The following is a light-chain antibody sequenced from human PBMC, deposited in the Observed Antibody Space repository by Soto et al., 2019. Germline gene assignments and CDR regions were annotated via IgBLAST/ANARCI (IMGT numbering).Light chain of an antibody. CDR1: QSVLYSSNNKNY. Sequence: DIVMTQSPDSLAVSLGERATINCKSSQSVLYSSNNKNYLAWYQQKPGQPPKLPIYWASTRESGVPDRFSGSGSGTDFTLTISSLQAEDVAVYYCQHYYSTPRTFGQGTKLEIK. CDR3: QHYYSTPRT. CDR2: WAS. J-gene: IGKJ2*01. V-gene: IGKV4-1*01.